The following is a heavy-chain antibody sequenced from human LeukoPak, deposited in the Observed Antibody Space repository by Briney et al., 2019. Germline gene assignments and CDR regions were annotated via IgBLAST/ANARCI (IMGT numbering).Heavy chain of an antibody. J-gene: IGHJ4*02. Sequence: GGSLRLSCAASGFTFSSYEMNWVRQAPGKGLEWVSYISSSGSTIYYADSVKGRFTITRDNAKNSLYLQMNSLRAEDTAVYYCAGDGAAAGTNDYWGQVTLVTVAS. V-gene: IGHV3-48*03. CDR1: GFTFSSYE. D-gene: IGHD6-13*01. CDR3: AGDGAAAGTNDY. CDR2: ISSSGSTI.